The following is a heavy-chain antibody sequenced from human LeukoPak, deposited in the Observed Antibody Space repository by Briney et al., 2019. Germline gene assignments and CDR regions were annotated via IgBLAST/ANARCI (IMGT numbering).Heavy chain of an antibody. CDR3: AKIKGEAAGTTHFDY. Sequence: SGGSLRLSYAASGFTFRTYGMHWVRQAPGKGLEWVAFIRYDGSDKYYADSVKGRFTVSRDNSKNTLYLQLNSLRTDDTAVYYCAKIKGEAAGTTHFDYWGQGTLVTVSS. V-gene: IGHV3-30*02. CDR2: IRYDGSDK. D-gene: IGHD6-13*01. J-gene: IGHJ4*02. CDR1: GFTFRTYG.